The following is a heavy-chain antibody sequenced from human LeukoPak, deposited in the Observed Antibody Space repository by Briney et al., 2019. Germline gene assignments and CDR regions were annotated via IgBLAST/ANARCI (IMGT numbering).Heavy chain of an antibody. Sequence: RTGGSLRLSCAASGFTFSSSEMNWVRQAPGKGLEWVSYISSSGSTIYYADSVEGRFTISRDNAKTSLYLQMNSLRAEDTAVYFCARSPSSSGNLWFDPWGQGTLVTVSS. CDR2: ISSSGSTI. V-gene: IGHV3-48*03. J-gene: IGHJ5*02. CDR1: GFTFSSSE. CDR3: ARSPSSSGNLWFDP. D-gene: IGHD3-10*01.